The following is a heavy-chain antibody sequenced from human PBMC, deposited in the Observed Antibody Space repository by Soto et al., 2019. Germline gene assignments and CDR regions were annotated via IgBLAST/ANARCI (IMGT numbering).Heavy chain of an antibody. CDR3: AIEETGSGNWDY. J-gene: IGHJ4*02. CDR2: INTDKGHT. D-gene: IGHD3-10*01. Sequence: QVQLMQSGAEVKNPGASVKVSCKGSGYTFTRHGIHWVRQAPGQRLEWMGWINTDKGHTVYSKRFQGRVTITRDTSANTAYMDLSSLRLEDTAVYYCAIEETGSGNWDYWGQGNLVTVSS. CDR1: GYTFTRHG. V-gene: IGHV1-3*04.